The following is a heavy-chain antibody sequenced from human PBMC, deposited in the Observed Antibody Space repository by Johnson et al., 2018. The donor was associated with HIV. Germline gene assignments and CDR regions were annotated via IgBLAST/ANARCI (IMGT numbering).Heavy chain of an antibody. CDR2: ISWDGGST. V-gene: IGHV3-43D*03. D-gene: IGHD1-7*01. J-gene: IGHJ3*02. CDR3: ARERNYGTHAAFDI. Sequence: VQLVESGGGMARPGESLRLSCEASGFIFDDYAMHWVRQAPGKGLEWVSLISWDGGSTYYADSVKGRFTISRDNSKNSLYLQMNSLRAEDTAVYYCARERNYGTHAAFDIWGQGTMVTVSS. CDR1: GFIFDDYA.